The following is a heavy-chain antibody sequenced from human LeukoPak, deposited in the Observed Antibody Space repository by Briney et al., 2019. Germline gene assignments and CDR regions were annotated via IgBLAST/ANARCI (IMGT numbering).Heavy chain of an antibody. V-gene: IGHV3-21*01. Sequence: GGSLRLSCAASGFTFSSYSMNWVRQAPGKGLEWVSSISSSSSYIYYADSVKGRFTISRDNAKTSLYLQMNSLRAEDTAVYYCARDSSGSYWGNDAFDIWGQGTMVTVSS. J-gene: IGHJ3*02. CDR1: GFTFSSYS. CDR3: ARDSSGSYWGNDAFDI. D-gene: IGHD1-26*01. CDR2: ISSSSSYI.